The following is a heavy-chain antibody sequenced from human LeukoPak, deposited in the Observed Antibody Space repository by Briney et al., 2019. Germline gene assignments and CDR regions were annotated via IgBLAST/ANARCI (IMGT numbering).Heavy chain of an antibody. Sequence: SEXLSLTCAVYGGSFSGYYWSWIRQPPGKGLEWIGEINHSGSTNYNPSLTSRVTISVDTSKNQFSLKLSSVTAADTAVYYCARALKVLWFGESPWFDPWGQGTLVTVSS. CDR3: ARALKVLWFGESPWFDP. D-gene: IGHD3-10*01. CDR1: GGSFSGYY. V-gene: IGHV4-34*01. CDR2: INHSGST. J-gene: IGHJ5*02.